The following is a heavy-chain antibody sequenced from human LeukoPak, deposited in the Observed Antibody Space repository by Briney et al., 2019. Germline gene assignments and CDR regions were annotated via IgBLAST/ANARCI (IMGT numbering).Heavy chain of an antibody. D-gene: IGHD2-2*01. V-gene: IGHV3-53*01. CDR3: TRDHCSSTSCYS. J-gene: IGHJ4*02. Sequence: PGGSLRLSCAASGFTFGDYAMSWVRQAPGKGLEWVSVIYSGGDTYYADSVKGRFTISRDNSKNMLYLQMNSLRAEDTAVYYCTRDHCSSTSCYSWGQGTLVTVSS. CDR2: IYSGGDT. CDR1: GFTFGDYA.